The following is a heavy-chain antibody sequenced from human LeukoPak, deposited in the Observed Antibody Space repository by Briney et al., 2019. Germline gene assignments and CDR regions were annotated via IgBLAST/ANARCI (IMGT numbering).Heavy chain of an antibody. Sequence: GASVTLSCEASGYTFTGQWMHWVRQAPGQGPECMGWIKPNNGDTTYSQKFQGRVTITRDTASSTVYMELSELESDDTAVYFCTTGAYQYFDHWGQGTLVTVSS. D-gene: IGHD1-26*01. CDR3: TTGAYQYFDH. J-gene: IGHJ4*02. V-gene: IGHV1-2*02. CDR1: GYTFTGQW. CDR2: IKPNNGDT.